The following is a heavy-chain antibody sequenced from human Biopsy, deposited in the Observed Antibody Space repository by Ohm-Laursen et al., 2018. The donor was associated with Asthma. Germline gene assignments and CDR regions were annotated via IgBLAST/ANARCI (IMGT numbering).Heavy chain of an antibody. D-gene: IGHD2-21*02. Sequence: TLSLTCAVSGDSIDSGDYSWTWIRQSPGVGLEWIGYIYRNGDTYYNPPLKNRVSISIDRSKNQFSLRLRSETAADTDVYYCARGWNCGGDCYSLDSWGQGTLVTVSS. CDR2: IYRNGDT. J-gene: IGHJ4*02. CDR1: GDSIDSGDYS. CDR3: ARGWNCGGDCYSLDS. V-gene: IGHV4-30-2*06.